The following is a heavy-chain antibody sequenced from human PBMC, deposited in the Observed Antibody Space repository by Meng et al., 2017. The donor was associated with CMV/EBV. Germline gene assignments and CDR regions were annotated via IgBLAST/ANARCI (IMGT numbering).Heavy chain of an antibody. V-gene: IGHV3-15*01. CDR1: GFTFSIAW. Sequence: VDVVASGGCLVKPGGSITPAWSSSGFTFSIAWMGWVRQAPGKGLEWVGRIKSKTDGGTTDYAAPVKGRFTISRDDSKNTLYLQMNSLKTEDTAVYYCTGIAAGWGQGTLVTVSS. D-gene: IGHD6-13*01. CDR3: TGIAAG. J-gene: IGHJ4*02. CDR2: IKSKTDGGTT.